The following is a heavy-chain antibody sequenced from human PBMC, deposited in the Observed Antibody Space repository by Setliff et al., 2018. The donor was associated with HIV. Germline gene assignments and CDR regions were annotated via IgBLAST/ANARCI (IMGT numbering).Heavy chain of an antibody. J-gene: IGHJ4*02. Sequence: SETLSLTCAVSGGSISSDNWWTWVRQAPGKGLEWIGEIYHSEYTNYNPSLKSRVSMSVDKSKNQFSVKLTSVTAADTAVYYRARDPYNTGRNDYWGQGALVTVSS. CDR2: IYHSEYT. V-gene: IGHV4-4*02. D-gene: IGHD1-20*01. CDR3: ARDPYNTGRNDY. CDR1: GGSISSDNW.